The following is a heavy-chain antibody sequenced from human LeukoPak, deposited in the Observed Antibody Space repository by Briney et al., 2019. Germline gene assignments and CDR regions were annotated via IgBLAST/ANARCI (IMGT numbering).Heavy chain of an antibody. CDR2: INHSGST. D-gene: IGHD4-23*01. Sequence: SETLSLTCAVSGYSISSAYYWSWIRQPPGKGLEWIGEINHSGSTNYNPSLKSRVTISIDTSKNQLSLKLTSVTAADTAVYYCARGLGGGNSIYFDYWGQGTLVTVSS. J-gene: IGHJ4*02. CDR1: GYSISSAYY. V-gene: IGHV4-34*01. CDR3: ARGLGGGNSIYFDY.